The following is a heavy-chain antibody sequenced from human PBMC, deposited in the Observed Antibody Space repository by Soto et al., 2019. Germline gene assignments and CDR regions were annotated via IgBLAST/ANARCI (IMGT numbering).Heavy chain of an antibody. CDR3: AKDRLGSPCTWFDS. D-gene: IGHD5-12*01. CDR2: IGGSGATT. V-gene: IGHV3-23*01. Sequence: EVQLLESGGGLVQPGGSLRLSCAASGFTFDNYAMSWVRQAPGKGLEWVSGIGGSGATTYYAHSVKGRFTISRDNSKNTLYLQMNSLRAEDTAVYYCAKDRLGSPCTWFDSWGQGTLVTVSS. J-gene: IGHJ5*01. CDR1: GFTFDNYA.